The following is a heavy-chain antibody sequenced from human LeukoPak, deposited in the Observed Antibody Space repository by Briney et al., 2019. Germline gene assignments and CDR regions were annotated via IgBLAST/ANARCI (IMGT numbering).Heavy chain of an antibody. CDR2: IGRDDDK. Sequence: SGPALVKPTQTLTLTCTFSGFSLSTSGMCVSWIRQPPGKALEWLARIGRDDDKYYSTSLKTRLTISKDTSKNQVVLTMTNMDPVDTATYYCARHLTRYDYVWGSYRHDAFDIWGQGTMVTVSS. V-gene: IGHV2-70*11. J-gene: IGHJ3*02. D-gene: IGHD3-16*02. CDR1: GFSLSTSGMC. CDR3: ARHLTRYDYVWGSYRHDAFDI.